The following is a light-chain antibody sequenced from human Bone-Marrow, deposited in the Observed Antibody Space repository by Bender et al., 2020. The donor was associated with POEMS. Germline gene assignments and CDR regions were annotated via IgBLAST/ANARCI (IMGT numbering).Light chain of an antibody. CDR1: VLPKQY. J-gene: IGLJ2*01. CDR2: KDS. CDR3: QSSDSSGTFVL. Sequence: SYELTQPPSVSVSPGQTARITCSGEVLPKQYAYWYQQRPGQAPVQVMHKDSERPSGIPARFSGSSSGTTVTLTISGVEAEDEADYYCQSSDSSGTFVLFGGGTKLTVL. V-gene: IGLV3-25*03.